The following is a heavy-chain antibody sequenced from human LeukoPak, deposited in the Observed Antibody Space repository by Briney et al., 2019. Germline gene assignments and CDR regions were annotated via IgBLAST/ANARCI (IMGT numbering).Heavy chain of an antibody. CDR2: IKQDGSEK. Sequence: GGSLRLSCAASGFTFSRFWMSWVRQAPGKGLEWVANIKQDGSEKYYVDSVKGRFTISRDNAKNSLYLQMNSLRAEDTAVYYCARGVGIAVAGTYFDYWGQGTLVTVSS. J-gene: IGHJ4*02. V-gene: IGHV3-7*02. D-gene: IGHD6-19*01. CDR3: ARGVGIAVAGTYFDY. CDR1: GFTFSRFW.